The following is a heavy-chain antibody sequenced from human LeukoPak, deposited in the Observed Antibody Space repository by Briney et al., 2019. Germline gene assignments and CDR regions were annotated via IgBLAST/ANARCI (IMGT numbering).Heavy chain of an antibody. CDR3: ARENYYDSSGSSEYDY. V-gene: IGHV3-21*01. CDR2: ISSSSSYI. D-gene: IGHD3-22*01. J-gene: IGHJ4*02. Sequence: RGSLRLSCAASGFTFSSYSMNWVRQAPGKGLEWVSSISSSSSYIYYADSVKGRFTISRDNAKNSLYLQMNSLRAEDTAVYYCARENYYDSSGSSEYDYWGQGTLVTVSS. CDR1: GFTFSSYS.